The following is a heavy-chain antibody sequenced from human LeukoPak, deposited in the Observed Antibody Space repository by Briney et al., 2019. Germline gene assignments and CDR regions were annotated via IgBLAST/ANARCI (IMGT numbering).Heavy chain of an antibody. CDR1: GYAFTSYG. Sequence: APVKVSCKASGYAFTSYGISWVRQAPGQGLEWMGWISAYNGNTNYAQKLQGRVTMTTDTPTSTAYMELRSLRSDDTAVYYCASGASSGWYLTIDYWGQGTLVTVSS. CDR3: ASGASSGWYLTIDY. D-gene: IGHD6-19*01. CDR2: ISAYNGNT. V-gene: IGHV1-18*01. J-gene: IGHJ4*02.